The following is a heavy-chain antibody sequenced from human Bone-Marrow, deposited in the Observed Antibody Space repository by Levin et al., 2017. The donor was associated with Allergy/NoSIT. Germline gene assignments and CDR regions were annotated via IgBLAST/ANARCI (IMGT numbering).Heavy chain of an antibody. CDR2: IKQDGGEK. Sequence: PGASVKVSCVASGFTFSDYWMTWVRQPLGKGLEWVANIKQDGGEKYYAESVKGRFTISRDNAKNSLFLQMNYLGTDDTAVYFCARDTTVGGEAWGQGTLVTVSS. V-gene: IGHV3-7*03. CDR1: GFTFSDYW. J-gene: IGHJ5*02. D-gene: IGHD4-11*01. CDR3: ARDTTVGGEA.